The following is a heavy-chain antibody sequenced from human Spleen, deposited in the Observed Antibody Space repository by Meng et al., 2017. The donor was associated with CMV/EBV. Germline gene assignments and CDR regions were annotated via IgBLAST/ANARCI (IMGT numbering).Heavy chain of an antibody. CDR3: ARVLYYSNYDWFDP. CDR2: INPNSGGT. D-gene: IGHD4-11*01. J-gene: IGHJ5*02. CDR1: GYTFTGYY. Sequence: KASGYTFTGYYMHWVRQAPGQGLEWMGWINPNSGGTNYAQKFQGRVTMTRDTSISTAYMELSRLRSDDTAVYYCARVLYYSNYDWFDPWGQGTLVTSPQ. V-gene: IGHV1-2*02.